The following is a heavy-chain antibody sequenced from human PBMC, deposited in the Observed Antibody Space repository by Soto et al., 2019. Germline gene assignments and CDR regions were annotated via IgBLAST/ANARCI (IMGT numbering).Heavy chain of an antibody. CDR1: GYIFTDYH. Sequence: QVQLVQSGAEVKKPGASVKVSCKASGYIFTDYHIHWVRQAPGQGLEFMGWINTDNGGAGSAQQFQCRVTVTRDTSITTVYLELSKLRSDDTAVYFCAKERGSNSLHPSYNWFDTWGQGTLITVSS. CDR3: AKERGSNSLHPSYNWFDT. J-gene: IGHJ5*02. CDR2: INTDNGGA. D-gene: IGHD6-13*01. V-gene: IGHV1-2*02.